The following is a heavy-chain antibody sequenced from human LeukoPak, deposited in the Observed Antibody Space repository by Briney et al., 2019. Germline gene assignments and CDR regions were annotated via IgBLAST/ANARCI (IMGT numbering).Heavy chain of an antibody. D-gene: IGHD1-26*01. Sequence: SQTLSLTCTVSGGSISSGGYYWSWIRQPPGKGLEWIGYIYHSGSTYYNPSLKSRVTISVDRSKNQFSLKLSSVTAADTAVYYCARDRVVGATHYTYYYYGMDVWGQGTTVTVSS. CDR3: ARDRVVGATHYTYYYYGMDV. CDR2: IYHSGST. J-gene: IGHJ6*02. V-gene: IGHV4-30-2*01. CDR1: GGSISSGGYY.